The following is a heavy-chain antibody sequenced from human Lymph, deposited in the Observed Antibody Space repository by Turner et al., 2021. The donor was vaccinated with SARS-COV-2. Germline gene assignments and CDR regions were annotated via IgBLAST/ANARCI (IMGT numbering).Heavy chain of an antibody. D-gene: IGHD3-16*01. Sequence: EVQLLESGGDLVQPGGSLRLSCAVSGFTFSNYAMSWVRQAPGKGLEWVSDISGSGARTYYADSVKGRFTISRDNSKNTLFLQMNSLRADDTAIYYCAKSPLGEDYFDYWGQGTLVTVSS. CDR1: GFTFSNYA. CDR2: ISGSGART. CDR3: AKSPLGEDYFDY. V-gene: IGHV3-23*01. J-gene: IGHJ4*02.